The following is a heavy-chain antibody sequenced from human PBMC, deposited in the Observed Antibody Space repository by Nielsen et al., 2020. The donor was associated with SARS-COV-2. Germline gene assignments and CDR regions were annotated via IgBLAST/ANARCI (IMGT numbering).Heavy chain of an antibody. D-gene: IGHD3-16*01. J-gene: IGHJ5*02. CDR1: GFTFSRYA. CDR3: TKAWGP. CDR2: ISGSGGST. Sequence: GESLQISCAASGFTFSRYAMSWVRQAPGKGLEWVSAISGSGGSTYYADSVKGRFTISRDNSKNTLYLQMNSQRNKDAAVYYCTKAWGPWGQGTLVTVSS. V-gene: IGHV3-23*01.